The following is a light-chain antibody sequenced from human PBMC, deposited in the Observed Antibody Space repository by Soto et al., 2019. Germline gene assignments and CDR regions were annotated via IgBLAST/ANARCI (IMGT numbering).Light chain of an antibody. CDR1: QSVSSN. CDR3: QQYNNWPPIP. CDR2: GAS. V-gene: IGKV3-15*01. J-gene: IGKJ5*01. Sequence: EIVMTQSPATLSVSPGERATLSCRASQSVSSNLAWYQQKPGQAPRLLIYGASTRATGIPARFSGSGSGTELTLTISSLQSEDFAFYYCQQYNNWPPIPFGQGTRLEIK.